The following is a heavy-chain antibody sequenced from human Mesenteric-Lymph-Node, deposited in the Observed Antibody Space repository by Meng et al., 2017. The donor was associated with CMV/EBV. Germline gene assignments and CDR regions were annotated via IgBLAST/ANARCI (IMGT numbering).Heavy chain of an antibody. J-gene: IGHJ4*02. D-gene: IGHD4-11*01. V-gene: IGHV3-9*01. CDR2: ISWNSGTI. CDR3: AKDMNSNYIGIFDY. CDR1: GFTFDDYA. Sequence: GGSLRLSCAVSGFTFDDYAMHWVRQAPGKGLEWVSGISWNSGTIGYADSVKGRFTISRDNAKNSLYLQMNSLRAEDTALYYYAKDMNSNYIGIFDYWGQGTLVTVSS.